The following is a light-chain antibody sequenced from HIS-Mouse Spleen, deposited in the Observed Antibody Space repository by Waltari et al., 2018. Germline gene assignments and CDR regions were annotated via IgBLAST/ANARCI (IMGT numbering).Light chain of an antibody. Sequence: QSALTQPASVSGSPGQSITISCPGTSSDVGGYHYVHWYQQHPGKAPKLMIYEVSNRPSGVSNRFSGSKSGNTASLTISGLQAEDEADYYCSSYTSSSTLWVFGGGTKLTVL. J-gene: IGLJ3*02. CDR2: EVS. V-gene: IGLV2-14*01. CDR3: SSYTSSSTLWV. CDR1: SSDVGGYHY.